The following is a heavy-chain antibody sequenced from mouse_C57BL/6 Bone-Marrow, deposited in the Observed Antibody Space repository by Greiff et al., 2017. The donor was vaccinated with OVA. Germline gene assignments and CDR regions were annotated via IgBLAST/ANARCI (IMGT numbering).Heavy chain of an antibody. V-gene: IGHV14-4*01. J-gene: IGHJ2*01. CDR3: TAYGPLDY. CDR1: GFNIKDDY. CDR2: IDPENGDT. D-gene: IGHD6-5*01. Sequence: VQLQQSGAELVRPGASVKSSCTASGFNIKDDYMHWVKQRPEQGLEWIGWIDPENGDTEYASKFQGKATITADTSSNTAYLQLSSLTSEDTAVYYCTAYGPLDYWGQGTTLTVSS.